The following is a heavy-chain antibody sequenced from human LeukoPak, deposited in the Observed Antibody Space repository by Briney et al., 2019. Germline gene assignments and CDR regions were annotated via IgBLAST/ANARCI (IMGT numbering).Heavy chain of an antibody. V-gene: IGHV3-74*01. CDR3: ARDRDSSGWSGGFDY. Sequence: GGSLRLSCAASGFTFSSYWMHWVRQAPAKGLVWVSRINTDGSSTSYADSVKGRFTISRDNAKNTLYLQMNSLRAEDTAVYYCARDRDSSGWSGGFDYWGQGTLVTVSS. D-gene: IGHD6-19*01. CDR1: GFTFSSYW. CDR2: INTDGSST. J-gene: IGHJ4*02.